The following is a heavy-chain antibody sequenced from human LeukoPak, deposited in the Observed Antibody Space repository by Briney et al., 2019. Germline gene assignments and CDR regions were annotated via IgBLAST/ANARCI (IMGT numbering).Heavy chain of an antibody. J-gene: IGHJ3*02. CDR2: INNSGTRT. Sequence: GGSLRLSCAASGITIRNYGMTWVRQAPGRGLQWVSSINNSGTRTFYEDSVRGRFTISRDDSKNTIYLQMNSLRAEDTAVYYCAKDQLYSSGWTTPGDAFDIWGQGTMVTVSS. CDR3: AKDQLYSSGWTTPGDAFDI. V-gene: IGHV3-23*05. CDR1: GITIRNYG. D-gene: IGHD6-19*01.